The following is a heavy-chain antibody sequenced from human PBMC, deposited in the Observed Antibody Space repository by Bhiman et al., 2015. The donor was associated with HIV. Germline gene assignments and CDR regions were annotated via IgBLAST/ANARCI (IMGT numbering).Heavy chain of an antibody. J-gene: IGHJ3*01. CDR3: ARDSSGYSGFDV. V-gene: IGHV3-21*04. CDR2: ISSSSSYI. CDR1: GFTFSNYG. Sequence: VQLVESGGGVAQPGRSLRLSCAASGFTFSNYGMHWVRQAPGKGLEWVSSISSSSSYIYYADSVKGRFTISRDNAKNSLYLQMNSLRAEDTAVYYCARDSSGYSGFDVWGQGTMVTVSS. D-gene: IGHD3-22*01.